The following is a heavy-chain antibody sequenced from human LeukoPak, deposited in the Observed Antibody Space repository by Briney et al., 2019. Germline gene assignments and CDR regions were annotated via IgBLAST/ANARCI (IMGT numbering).Heavy chain of an antibody. CDR3: ARGDLAAAEYFDY. CDR2: IYTSGST. J-gene: IGHJ4*02. V-gene: IGHV4-61*02. Sequence: PSQTLSLTCTVSGGSISSGSYYWSWIRQPAGKGLEWIGRIYTSGSTNYNPSLKSRVTISVDTSKNQFSLKLSSVTAADTAVYYCARGDLAAAEYFDYWGQGTLVTVSS. CDR1: GGSISSGSYY. D-gene: IGHD6-13*01.